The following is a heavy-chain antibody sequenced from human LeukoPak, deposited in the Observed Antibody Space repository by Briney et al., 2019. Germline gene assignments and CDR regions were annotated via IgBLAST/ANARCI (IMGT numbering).Heavy chain of an antibody. V-gene: IGHV4-34*01. CDR3: ARGTYYYESSGPYY. Sequence: SETLSLTCGVQGESFSGYYWSWIRQPPGKGLEWIGEISHSGITNYSPSLQSRVTISVDTSKNQFSLKLTSVTAADTAVYYCARGTYYYESSGPYYRGQGSLVTVSS. J-gene: IGHJ4*02. D-gene: IGHD3-22*01. CDR1: GESFSGYY. CDR2: ISHSGIT.